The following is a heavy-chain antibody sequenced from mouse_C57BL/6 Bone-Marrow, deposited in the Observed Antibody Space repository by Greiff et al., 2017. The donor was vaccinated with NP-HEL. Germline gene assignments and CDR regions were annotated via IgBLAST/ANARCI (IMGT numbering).Heavy chain of an antibody. CDR2: IYPGGGYT. CDR1: GYTFTNYW. CDR3: ARGGYYYGSSSEGYFDV. V-gene: IGHV1-63*01. D-gene: IGHD1-1*01. Sequence: VQLQESGAELVRPGTSVKMSCKASGYTFTNYWIGWAKQRPGHGLEWIGDIYPGGGYTNYNEKFKGKATLTADKSSSTAYMQFSSLTSEDSAIYYCARGGYYYGSSSEGYFDVWGTGTTVTVSS. J-gene: IGHJ1*03.